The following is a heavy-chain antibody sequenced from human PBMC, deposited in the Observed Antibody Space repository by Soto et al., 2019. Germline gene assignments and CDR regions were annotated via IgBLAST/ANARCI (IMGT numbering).Heavy chain of an antibody. CDR2: ISSSRSYI. CDR3: ARASTASDYGMDV. CDR1: GFTFSSYS. Sequence: EVQLVESGGGLVKPGGSLRLSCAASGFTFSSYSMNWVRQAPGKGLEWVSSISSSRSYIYYADAGKGRFTISRDNAKNSLYLQMSSLIAEHTAVYYCARASTASDYGMDVWGQGTTVTVSS. J-gene: IGHJ6*02. V-gene: IGHV3-21*01.